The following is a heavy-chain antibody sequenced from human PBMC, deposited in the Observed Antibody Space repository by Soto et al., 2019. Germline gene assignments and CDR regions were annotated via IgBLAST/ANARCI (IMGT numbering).Heavy chain of an antibody. V-gene: IGHV1-69*13. J-gene: IGHJ4*02. Sequence: ASVKVSCKASGCTFSSYAISWVRQAPGQGLEWMGGIIPIFGTANYAQKFQGRVTITADESTSTAYMELSSLRSEDTAVYYCARDLDGYNSEPEYWGQGTLVNVSS. CDR2: IIPIFGTA. CDR1: GCTFSSYA. D-gene: IGHD5-12*01. CDR3: ARDLDGYNSEPEY.